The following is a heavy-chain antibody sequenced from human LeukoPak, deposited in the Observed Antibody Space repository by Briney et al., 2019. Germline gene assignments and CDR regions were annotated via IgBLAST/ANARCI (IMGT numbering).Heavy chain of an antibody. CDR1: GFTLSDYW. CDR2: MDQDGSEE. D-gene: IGHD3-22*01. V-gene: IGHV3-7*01. J-gene: IGHJ4*02. Sequence: GGSLRLSCAASGFTLSDYWMSWVRQAPGKGLEGVANMDQDGSEENYVDSAKGRFTISRDNAKNSLYLQMNSLRAEDTAVYYCAMRPYDNSGYSAYWGQGTLVTVSS. CDR3: AMRPYDNSGYSAY.